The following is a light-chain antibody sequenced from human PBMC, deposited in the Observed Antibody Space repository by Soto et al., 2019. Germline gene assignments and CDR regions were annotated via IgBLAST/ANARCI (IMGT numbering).Light chain of an antibody. Sequence: AIRMTQSPSSLSASTGDRVTITCRASQGISSYLAWYQQKPGKAPKLLIYAASTLQSGVPSRFSGSGSGTDFTLTFSCLQSEDFATYYCQQYYNYPRTFGQGTKV. V-gene: IGKV1-8*01. CDR1: QGISSY. CDR2: AAS. J-gene: IGKJ1*01. CDR3: QQYYNYPRT.